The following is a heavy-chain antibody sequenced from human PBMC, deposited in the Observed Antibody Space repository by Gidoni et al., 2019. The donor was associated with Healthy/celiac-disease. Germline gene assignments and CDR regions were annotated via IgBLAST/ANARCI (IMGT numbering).Heavy chain of an antibody. Sequence: QVQLVQSGAEVKKPGSSVKVSCKASGGTFSSYAISWVRQAPGQGLEWMGGIIPIFGTANYAQKFQGRVTITADESTSTAYMELSSLRSEDTAVYYCARVAMGDIVVEGAFDIWGQGTMVTVSS. CDR1: GGTFSSYA. CDR3: ARVAMGDIVVEGAFDI. J-gene: IGHJ3*02. CDR2: IIPIFGTA. D-gene: IGHD2-15*01. V-gene: IGHV1-69*01.